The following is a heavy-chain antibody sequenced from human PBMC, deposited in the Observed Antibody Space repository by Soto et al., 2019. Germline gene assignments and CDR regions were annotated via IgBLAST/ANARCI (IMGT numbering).Heavy chain of an antibody. CDR3: ARDRRGYSYGLPNY. Sequence: SETLSLTCAVHGGSFSGYYWSWIRQPPGKGLEWIGEINHSGSTNYNPSLKSRVTISVDTSKNQFSLKLSSVTAADTAVYYCARDRRGYSYGLPNYWGQGTMVTVAS. CDR2: INHSGST. J-gene: IGHJ4*02. V-gene: IGHV4-34*01. D-gene: IGHD5-18*01. CDR1: GGSFSGYY.